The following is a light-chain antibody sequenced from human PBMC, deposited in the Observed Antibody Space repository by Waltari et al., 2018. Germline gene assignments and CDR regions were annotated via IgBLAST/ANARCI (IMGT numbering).Light chain of an antibody. V-gene: IGKV1-27*01. CDR2: GVS. CDR3: QNYDSVPLT. J-gene: IGKJ4*01. Sequence: DIQMTQSPSSLSASVGDRVRITCRASQGISNYLAWYQAKPGKIPKLLIYGVSSLQSGVPSRFSGSGSGTVFTLTISSLQPEDVATYYCQNYDSVPLTFGGGTKVEIK. CDR1: QGISNY.